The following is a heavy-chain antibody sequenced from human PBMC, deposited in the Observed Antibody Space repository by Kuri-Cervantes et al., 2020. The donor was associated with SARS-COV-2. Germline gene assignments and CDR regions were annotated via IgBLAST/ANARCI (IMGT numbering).Heavy chain of an antibody. CDR1: GFTFSSYA. J-gene: IGHJ4*02. V-gene: IGHV3-30*04. CDR2: ISYDGSNK. Sequence: GGSLRLSCEASGFTFSSYAMHWVRQAPGKGLEWVAVISYDGSNKYYADSVKGRFTISRDNSKNTLYLQMNSLRAEDTAVYYCARGGGIAAAPSGYWGQGTLVTVSS. CDR3: ARGGGIAAAPSGY. D-gene: IGHD6-13*01.